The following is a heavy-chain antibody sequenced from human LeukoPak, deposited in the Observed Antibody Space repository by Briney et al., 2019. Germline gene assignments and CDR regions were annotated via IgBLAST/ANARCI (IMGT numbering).Heavy chain of an antibody. D-gene: IGHD5-18*01. CDR1: GFTFDDYG. Sequence: GGSLRLSCAASGFTFDDYGMSWVRQAPGKGLEWVSGINWNGGSTDYADSVKGRFTISRDNAKNSLFLQMNSLRAEDTALYYCAREKGYSYGFPFDYWGQGTLVTVSS. CDR3: AREKGYSYGFPFDY. CDR2: INWNGGST. J-gene: IGHJ4*02. V-gene: IGHV3-20*04.